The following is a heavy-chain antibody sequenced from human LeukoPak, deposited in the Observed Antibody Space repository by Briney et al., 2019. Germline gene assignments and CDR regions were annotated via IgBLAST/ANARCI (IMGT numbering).Heavy chain of an antibody. V-gene: IGHV4-34*01. J-gene: IGHJ6*03. Sequence: SETLSLTCAVYGGSFSGYYWSWIRQPPGKGLEWIGEINHSGSTNYNPSLKSRVTMSVDTSKNQFSLNLHSVTAADTAVYYCARDYGSESYYNYYMDVWGKGTTVTVSS. CDR1: GGSFSGYY. CDR3: ARDYGSESYYNYYMDV. D-gene: IGHD3-10*01. CDR2: INHSGST.